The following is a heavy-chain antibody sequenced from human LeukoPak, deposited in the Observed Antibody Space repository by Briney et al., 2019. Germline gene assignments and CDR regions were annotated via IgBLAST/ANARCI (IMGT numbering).Heavy chain of an antibody. V-gene: IGHV1-8*01. CDR1: GYTFTSYD. J-gene: IGHJ4*02. CDR2: MNPNSGNT. CDR3: ARGLRYSGSAPDY. Sequence: ASVKVSCKASGYTFTSYDINWVRQATGQGLEWMGWMNPNSGNTGYAQKFQGRVTMSRNTSISTAYMELSSLRAEDTPVYYCARGLRYSGSAPDYWGQGTLVTVSS. D-gene: IGHD1-26*01.